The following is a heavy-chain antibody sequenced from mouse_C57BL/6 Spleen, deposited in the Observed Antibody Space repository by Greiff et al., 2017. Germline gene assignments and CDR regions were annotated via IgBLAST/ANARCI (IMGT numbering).Heavy chain of an antibody. CDR3: VYYYGSSDDYYAMDY. CDR1: GYTFTDSY. Sequence: QVQLKQSGAELVKPGASVKISCKASGYTFTDSYINWVQQRPGQGLEWIGKIGPGSGSTYYNEKFKGKATLTADKASRSDYMQLSSLTSEDSAVYVCVYYYGSSDDYYAMDYWGQGTSVTVSS. D-gene: IGHD1-1*01. J-gene: IGHJ4*01. CDR2: IGPGSGST. V-gene: IGHV1-77*01.